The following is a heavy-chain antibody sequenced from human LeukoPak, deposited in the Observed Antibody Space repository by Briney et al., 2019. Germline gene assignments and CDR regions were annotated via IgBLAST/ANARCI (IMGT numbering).Heavy chain of an antibody. CDR2: ISYDGSNK. CDR1: GFTFSSYA. D-gene: IGHD6-13*01. Sequence: GGSLRLSWAASGFTFSSYAMNWVRQAPGKGLEGVAVISYDGSNKYYADSVKGRFTISRDNSKNTLYLQMNSLRAEDTAVYYCARGPAAHIIPFDYWGQGTLVTVSS. J-gene: IGHJ4*02. V-gene: IGHV3-30*04. CDR3: ARGPAAHIIPFDY.